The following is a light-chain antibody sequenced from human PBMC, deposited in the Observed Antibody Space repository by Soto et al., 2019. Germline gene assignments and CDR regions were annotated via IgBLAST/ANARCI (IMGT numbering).Light chain of an antibody. CDR3: SSFTSTSSWV. CDR1: SSDVGRYNY. V-gene: IGLV2-14*01. Sequence: QSALTQPASVSGSPGQSIIISCTGTSSDVGRYNYVSWYQHHPGKAPKLMIYEVSNRPSGVSNRFSGSKSGNTASLTISGLQAEDEADYYCSSFTSTSSWVFGGGTKLTVL. J-gene: IGLJ3*02. CDR2: EVS.